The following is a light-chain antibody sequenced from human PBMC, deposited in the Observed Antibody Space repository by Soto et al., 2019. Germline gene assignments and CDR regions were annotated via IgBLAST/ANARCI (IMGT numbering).Light chain of an antibody. J-gene: IGLJ1*01. CDR3: GSYTSSSTLYV. CDR1: STDVGAYNY. V-gene: IGLV2-8*01. CDR2: EVT. Sequence: QSALTQPPSASGSPGQSVTISCTGTSTDVGAYNYVSWYQQHPGKAPKLVIYEVTKRPSGVPDRFSGSKSGNTASLTVSGLQAEDEADYYCGSYTSSSTLYVFGTGTKVTVL.